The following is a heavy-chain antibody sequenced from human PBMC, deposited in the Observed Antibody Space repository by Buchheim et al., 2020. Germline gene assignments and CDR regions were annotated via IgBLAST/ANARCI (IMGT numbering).Heavy chain of an antibody. D-gene: IGHD3-22*01. CDR3: ARDAVAYYYDSSGYYYGYYFDY. Sequence: QVQLVESGGGVVRPGRSLRLSCAASGFTFGSYAMHWVRQAPGKGLEWVAVISYDGSNKYYADSVKGRFTISRDNSKNTLYLQMNSLRAEDTAVYYCARDAVAYYYDSSGYYYGYYFDYWGQGTL. CDR2: ISYDGSNK. J-gene: IGHJ4*02. V-gene: IGHV3-30-3*01. CDR1: GFTFGSYA.